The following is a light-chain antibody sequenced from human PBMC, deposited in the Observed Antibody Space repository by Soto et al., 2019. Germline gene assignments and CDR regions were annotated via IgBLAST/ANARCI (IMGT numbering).Light chain of an antibody. CDR3: QEYESTPPT. J-gene: IGKJ2*01. CDR1: QSVLYSSNNKNY. V-gene: IGKV4-1*01. Sequence: DIVMTQSPDSLAVSLGERATINCKSSQSVLYSSNNKNYLAWYQQRPGQPPKLLIYWASTRESGVPDRFSGSGSGTDFTLTITSLQTEDVAVYYGQEYESTPPTFGQGNKLEIK. CDR2: WAS.